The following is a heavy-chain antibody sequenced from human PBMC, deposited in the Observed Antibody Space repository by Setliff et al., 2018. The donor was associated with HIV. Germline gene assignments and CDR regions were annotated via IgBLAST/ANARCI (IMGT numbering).Heavy chain of an antibody. J-gene: IGHJ4*02. CDR1: GYSIRSGYY. V-gene: IGHV4-38-2*01. Sequence: SETLSLTCAVSGYSIRSGYYWGWIRQSPGKGLEWIGTMFRTGTNYYNPSLTSRVTISQDTSKNQFSLVLTSVTAADTAVYYCATVDGTRYLDYWGQGKLVTVS. CDR3: ATVDGTRYLDY. D-gene: IGHD1-1*01. CDR2: MFRTGTN.